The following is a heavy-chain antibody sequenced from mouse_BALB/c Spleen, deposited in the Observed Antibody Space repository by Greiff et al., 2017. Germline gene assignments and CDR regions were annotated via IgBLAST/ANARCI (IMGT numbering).Heavy chain of an antibody. CDR2: IWAGGST. CDR1: GFSLTSYG. D-gene: IGHD1-1*01. J-gene: IGHJ4*01. V-gene: IGHV2-9*02. Sequence: VQLVESGPGLVAPSQSLSITCTVSGFSLTSYGVHWVRQPPGKGLEWLGVIWAGGSTNYNSALMSRLSISKDNSKSQVFLKMNSLQTDDTAMYYCARDQGRGGYAMDYWGQGTSVTVSS. CDR3: ARDQGRGGYAMDY.